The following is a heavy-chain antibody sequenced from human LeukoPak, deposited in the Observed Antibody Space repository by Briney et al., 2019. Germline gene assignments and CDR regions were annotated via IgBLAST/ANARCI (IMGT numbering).Heavy chain of an antibody. V-gene: IGHV3-72*01. D-gene: IGHD2-15*01. Sequence: GGSLRLSCAASGFTFSDHYMDWVRQAPGKGLEWVGRSKNKANSYITQYAAFVQGRFTISRDDSKNSLYLQINSLKTEDTAVYYCARDDGGQGDYWGQGTLVTVS. CDR3: ARDDGGQGDY. CDR2: SKNKANSYIT. CDR1: GFTFSDHY. J-gene: IGHJ4*02.